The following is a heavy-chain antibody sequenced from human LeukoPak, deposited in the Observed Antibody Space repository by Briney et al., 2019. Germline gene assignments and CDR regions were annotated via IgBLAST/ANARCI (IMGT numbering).Heavy chain of an antibody. CDR1: GGSIRSGGYY. Sequence: PSQTLSLTCTGSGGSIRSGGYYWSWIRQHPGKGLEWIGYIYYSGSTYYNPSLKTRVTISVETSKKQFSLKLSSVTAADTAVYYCARREAMVRGPGYFDYWGQGTLVTVSS. V-gene: IGHV4-31*03. D-gene: IGHD3-10*01. CDR2: IYYSGST. CDR3: ARREAMVRGPGYFDY. J-gene: IGHJ4*02.